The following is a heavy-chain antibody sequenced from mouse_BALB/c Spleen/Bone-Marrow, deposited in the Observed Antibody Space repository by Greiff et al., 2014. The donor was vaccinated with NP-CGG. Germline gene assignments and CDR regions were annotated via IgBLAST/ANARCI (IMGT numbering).Heavy chain of an antibody. CDR2: IYPGDGDT. CDR3: ARPGVPFYAMDY. Sequence: VKLMESGAELVRPGSSVKISCKASGYAFSNCWMNWVKQRPGQGLEWIGQIYPGDGDTNYNGKFKGKATLTADKSSSTAYMQLSSLTSEDSAVYFCARPGVPFYAMDYWGQGTSVTVSS. CDR1: GYAFSNCW. V-gene: IGHV1-80*01. J-gene: IGHJ4*01.